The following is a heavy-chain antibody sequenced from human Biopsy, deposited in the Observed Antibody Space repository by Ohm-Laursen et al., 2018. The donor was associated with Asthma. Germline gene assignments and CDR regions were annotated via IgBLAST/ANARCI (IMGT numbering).Heavy chain of an antibody. CDR3: ARGYSGCDRIVYYYSGLEV. CDR1: GYTFTSYY. CDR2: INPPTGDT. D-gene: IGHD5-12*01. J-gene: IGHJ6*02. Sequence: SVKVSCKTSGYTFTSYYIHWVRQAPGQGLEWVGIINPPTGDTSYAQKFLGRVTVTRDTSTSTVYMELSSLRSEDTAVYYCARGYSGCDRIVYYYSGLEVWGQGTTVTVSS. V-gene: IGHV1-46*01.